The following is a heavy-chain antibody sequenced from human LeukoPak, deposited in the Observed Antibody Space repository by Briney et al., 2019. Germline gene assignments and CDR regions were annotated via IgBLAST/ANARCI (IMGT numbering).Heavy chain of an antibody. CDR2: IYRGGST. CDR3: ARASVGAILDY. D-gene: IGHD1-26*01. V-gene: IGHV3-53*01. J-gene: IGHJ4*02. CDR1: GFTVSSNY. Sequence: GGSLRLSCAASGFTVSSNYMSWIRQAPGKGLEWVSVIYRGGSTYYADSVKGRFTISRDNSKNTLYLQMNSLRAEDTAVYYCARASVGAILDYWGQGTLVTVSS.